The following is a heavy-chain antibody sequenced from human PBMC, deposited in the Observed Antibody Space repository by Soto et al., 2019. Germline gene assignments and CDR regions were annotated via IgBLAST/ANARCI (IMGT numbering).Heavy chain of an antibody. CDR2: ISGSGGST. CDR1: GFTFSSYA. CDR3: AKPPTPPYIVATKGYYFDY. J-gene: IGHJ4*02. Sequence: GRPRLSCASSGFTFSSYAMTCVLHAPGKGLEWVSAISGSGGSTYYADSVKGRFTISRDNSKNTLYLQMNSLRAEDTAVYYCAKPPTPPYIVATKGYYFDYWGQGTLVTVSS. D-gene: IGHD5-12*01. V-gene: IGHV3-23*01.